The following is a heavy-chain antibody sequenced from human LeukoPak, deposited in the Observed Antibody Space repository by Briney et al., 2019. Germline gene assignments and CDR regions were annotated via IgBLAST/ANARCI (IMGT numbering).Heavy chain of an antibody. CDR2: IYTSGST. CDR3: ARADGSGWSFGVDY. V-gene: IGHV4-61*02. CDR1: GGSLSSGSYY. J-gene: IGHJ4*02. D-gene: IGHD6-19*01. Sequence: SETLSLTCTVSGGSLSSGSYYWSWIRQPAGKGLEWIGRIYTSGSTNYNPSLKSRVTISVDTSKNQFSLKLSSVTAADTAVYYCARADGSGWSFGVDYWGQGTLVTVSS.